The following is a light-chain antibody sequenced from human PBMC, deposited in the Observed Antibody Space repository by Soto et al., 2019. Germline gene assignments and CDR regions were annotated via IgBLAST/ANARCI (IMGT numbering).Light chain of an antibody. CDR3: QQRSNWPRS. Sequence: EIVLTQSPATLSLSPGERATLSCRASQSVSSYLAWYQQKPGQAPRLLIYDASNRATGIPARFSGSGSETDFTLTISSLEPEDFAVYYCQQRSNWPRSFGGGTNVDIK. CDR1: QSVSSY. J-gene: IGKJ4*01. V-gene: IGKV3-11*01. CDR2: DAS.